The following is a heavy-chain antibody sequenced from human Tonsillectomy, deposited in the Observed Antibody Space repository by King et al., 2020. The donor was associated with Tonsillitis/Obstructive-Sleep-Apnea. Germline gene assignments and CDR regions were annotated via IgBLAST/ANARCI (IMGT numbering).Heavy chain of an antibody. CDR3: ARDVGGGGGFDP. V-gene: IGHV4-31*03. D-gene: IGHD1-26*01. Sequence: VQLQESGPGLVKPSQTLSLTCTVSGDSISNGVNSWSWIRQHPGKGLGWIGYIYYSGSTNYNPSLKSRVIMSVDTSKNQFSLKLSSMTAADTAFYYCARDVGGGGGFDPWGQGTLVTVSS. J-gene: IGHJ5*02. CDR2: IYYSGST. CDR1: GDSISNGVNS.